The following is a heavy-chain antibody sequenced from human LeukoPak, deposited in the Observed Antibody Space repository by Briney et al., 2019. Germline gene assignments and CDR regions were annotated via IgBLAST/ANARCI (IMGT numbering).Heavy chain of an antibody. V-gene: IGHV3-48*01. D-gene: IGHD2-15*01. Sequence: GGSLRLSCAASGFTFSSYWMNWARQAPGKGLEWVSYISSSSSTIYYADSVKGRFTISRDNAKNSLYLQMNSLRAEDTAVYYCARDRYCSGGSCYDVMGYWGQGTLVTVSS. CDR3: ARDRYCSGGSCYDVMGY. CDR2: ISSSSSTI. CDR1: GFTFSSYW. J-gene: IGHJ4*02.